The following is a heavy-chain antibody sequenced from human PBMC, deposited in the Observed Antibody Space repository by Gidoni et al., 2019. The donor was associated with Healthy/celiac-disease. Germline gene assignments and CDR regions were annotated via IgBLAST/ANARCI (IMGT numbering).Heavy chain of an antibody. CDR2: IYSSGST. J-gene: IGHJ5*02. D-gene: IGHD3-22*01. CDR3: ARDLHDSSGYYYGNWFDP. V-gene: IGHV4-59*01. Sequence: QVQLQESGPGLVKPSETLSLTCTVAGGSISSYYWSWIRQPPGKGLEWIGYIYSSGSTNYTPSLKSRVTISVDTSKNQFSLKLSSVTAADTAVYYCARDLHDSSGYYYGNWFDPWGQGTLVTVSS. CDR1: GGSISSYY.